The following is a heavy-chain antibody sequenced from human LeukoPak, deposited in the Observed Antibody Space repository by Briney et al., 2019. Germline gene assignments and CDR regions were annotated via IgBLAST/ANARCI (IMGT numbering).Heavy chain of an antibody. Sequence: SETLSLTPIEPRGSTRSYYWTSIRPRPGEGLEWIGYRYYSGSTTYNPSLKSRVTISVDTSKSQFSLKLISVTAADTAIYYCARVRGDFETDWGQGTLVTVSS. CDR2: RYYSGST. V-gene: IGHV4-59*01. J-gene: IGHJ1*01. CDR3: ARVRGDFETD. D-gene: IGHD3-16*01. CDR1: RGSTRSYY.